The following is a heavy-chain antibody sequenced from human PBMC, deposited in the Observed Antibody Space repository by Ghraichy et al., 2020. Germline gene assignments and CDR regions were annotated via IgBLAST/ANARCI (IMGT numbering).Heavy chain of an antibody. D-gene: IGHD6-19*01. J-gene: IGHJ3*02. V-gene: IGHV3-21*01. CDR3: ARDTPVAGTIDAFDI. Sequence: LSLTCAASGFTFSSYSMNWVRQAPGKGLEWVSSISSSSSYIYYADSVKGRFTISRDNAKNSLYLQMNSLRAEDTAVYYCARDTPVAGTIDAFDIWGQGTMVTVSS. CDR1: GFTFSSYS. CDR2: ISSSSSYI.